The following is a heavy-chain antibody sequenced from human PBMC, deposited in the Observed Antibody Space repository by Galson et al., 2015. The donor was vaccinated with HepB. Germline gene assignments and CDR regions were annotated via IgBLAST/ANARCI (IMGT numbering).Heavy chain of an antibody. Sequence: ETLSLTCAVSGGSISSSNWWSWVRQPPGKGLEWIGEIYHSGSTNYNPSLKSRVTISVDKSKNQFSLKLSSVTAADTAVYYCARADYGDEWYFDLWGRGTLVTVSS. V-gene: IGHV4-4*02. D-gene: IGHD4-17*01. CDR3: ARADYGDEWYFDL. CDR1: GGSISSSNW. CDR2: IYHSGST. J-gene: IGHJ2*01.